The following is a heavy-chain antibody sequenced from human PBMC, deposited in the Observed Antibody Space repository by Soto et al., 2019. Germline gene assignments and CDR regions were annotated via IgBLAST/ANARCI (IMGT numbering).Heavy chain of an antibody. V-gene: IGHV1-18*01. D-gene: IGHD2-21*01. J-gene: IGHJ6*02. CDR1: GYTFSSYG. Sequence: QVQLVQSGAELKTPGASVKVSCKASGYTFSSYGFSWVRQAPGQGLEWMGWISAYNGNTNYAQHFQDRVTMTTDTSAITGHVAVRSVGSDDTAVYSCARTGTGSSAVVVGDSYGMDVWSRGTTVTVSS. CDR3: ARTGTGSSAVVVGDSYGMDV. CDR2: ISAYNGNT.